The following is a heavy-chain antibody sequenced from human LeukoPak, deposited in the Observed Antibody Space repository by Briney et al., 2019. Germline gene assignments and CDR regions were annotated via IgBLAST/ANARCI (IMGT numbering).Heavy chain of an antibody. J-gene: IGHJ4*02. D-gene: IGHD3-16*01. Sequence: GGSLRLSCATSGFTFSSYALTWVRQAPGKGLEWVSAISGSGGSTYYADSVKGRFTISRDNSKNTLYLQMNSLRAEDTAVYYCAKAFYVWGSYREYYFDYWGQGTLVTVSS. V-gene: IGHV3-23*01. CDR3: AKAFYVWGSYREYYFDY. CDR2: ISGSGGST. CDR1: GFTFSSYA.